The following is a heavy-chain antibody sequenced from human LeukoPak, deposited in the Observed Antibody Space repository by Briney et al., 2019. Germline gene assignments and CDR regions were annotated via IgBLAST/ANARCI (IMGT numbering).Heavy chain of an antibody. Sequence: GGSLRLSCAASGFTFSNYEMNWVRQAPGKGLEWVSYISTSGSTIYYADSVKGRFTISRDNAKNSLYLQMNSLRAEDTAVYYCARDFDFWSGYSSGFDYWGQGTLVTVSS. CDR1: GFTFSNYE. J-gene: IGHJ4*02. V-gene: IGHV3-48*03. CDR3: ARDFDFWSGYSSGFDY. D-gene: IGHD3-3*01. CDR2: ISTSGSTI.